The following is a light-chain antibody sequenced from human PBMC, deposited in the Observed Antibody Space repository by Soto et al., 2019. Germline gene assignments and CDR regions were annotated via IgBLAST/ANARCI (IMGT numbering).Light chain of an antibody. J-gene: IGKJ1*01. V-gene: IGKV4-1*01. CDR3: QQYYRTPET. CDR1: QSVLYSSNNKNY. Sequence: DIVMTQSPDSLAVSLGERATINCKSSQSVLYSSNNKNYLAWYQQKPGQPPKLLIYWASTRESGVPDRFRGSGSVTDFTLTISSLQAGDVAVYDCQQYYRTPETFGQGTKVEIK. CDR2: WAS.